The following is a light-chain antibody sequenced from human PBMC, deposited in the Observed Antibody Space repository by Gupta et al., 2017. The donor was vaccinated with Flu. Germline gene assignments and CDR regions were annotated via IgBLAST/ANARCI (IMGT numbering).Light chain of an antibody. J-gene: IGLJ1*01. V-gene: IGLV1-40*01. CDR1: SSNIGAGYG. Sequence: QSVLTQPPSVSGAPGQRVTISCTGSSSNIGAGYGVHWYQQLPGTAPKLLIYSKSNRPSGVPDRFSGSKSGTSASLAITGLQAEDEADYYCQSYDSSLSGYYVFGTGTKVTVL. CDR2: SKS. CDR3: QSYDSSLSGYYV.